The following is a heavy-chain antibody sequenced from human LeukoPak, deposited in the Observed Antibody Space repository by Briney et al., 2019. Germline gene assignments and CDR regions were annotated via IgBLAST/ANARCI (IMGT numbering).Heavy chain of an antibody. J-gene: IGHJ4*02. V-gene: IGHV3-48*02. CDR3: AIFGLGSGSRDY. CDR1: GFIVSTSN. D-gene: IGHD3-10*01. CDR2: MSSSSRTI. Sequence: PGGSLRLSCAASGFIVSTSNMNWVRQAPGKGLEWVSFMSSSSRTIYYADSVKGRVSISRDNAKNSLYLQMNSLRDEDTAIYYCAIFGLGSGSRDYSGQGNLVTVSS.